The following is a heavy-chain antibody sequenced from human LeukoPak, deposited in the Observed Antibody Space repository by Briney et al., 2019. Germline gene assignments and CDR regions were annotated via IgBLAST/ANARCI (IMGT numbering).Heavy chain of an antibody. CDR3: ASGGRQYSYGSFDY. J-gene: IGHJ4*02. D-gene: IGHD5-18*01. CDR2: IYSGGST. Sequence: GGSLRLSCAASGFTFSSYDMHWVRQATGEGLEWASVIYSGGSTYYADSVKGRFTISRDNSKNTLYLQMNSLRAEDTAVYYCASGGRQYSYGSFDYWGQGTLVTVSS. CDR1: GFTFSSYD. V-gene: IGHV3-53*01.